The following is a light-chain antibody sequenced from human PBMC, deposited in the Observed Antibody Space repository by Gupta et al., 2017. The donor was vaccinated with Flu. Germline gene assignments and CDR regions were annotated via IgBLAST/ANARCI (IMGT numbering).Light chain of an antibody. Sequence: QSELTQPPSGSGAPGQRVTISCTGSSANIGAGYDVHWYQQIPGTAPKLLIYGDSNRPSGVPDRFSGSKSGTSASLAFTGLQTEDEADYYCQAYDISLSCSVFGGGTKLTVL. J-gene: IGLJ3*02. CDR3: QAYDISLSCSV. CDR2: GDS. CDR1: SANIGAGYD. V-gene: IGLV1-40*01.